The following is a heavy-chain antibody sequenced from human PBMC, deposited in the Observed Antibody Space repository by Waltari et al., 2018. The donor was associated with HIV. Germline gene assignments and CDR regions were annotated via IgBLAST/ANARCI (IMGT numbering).Heavy chain of an antibody. J-gene: IGHJ3*02. CDR2: IWSDGYNK. CDR3: VKERGPFNGFDI. D-gene: IGHD3-16*01. V-gene: IGHV3-33*06. Sequence: QVYLMESGGGVVQPGGSLKRSCAAAGFTSSSNGMHWVRQAPGKVLEWVAVIWSDGYNKFYADSVRGRFTFSRDNSKYTLSLQMNSLRAEETALYYCVKERGPFNGFDIWGQGTMVTVSS. CDR1: GFTSSSNG.